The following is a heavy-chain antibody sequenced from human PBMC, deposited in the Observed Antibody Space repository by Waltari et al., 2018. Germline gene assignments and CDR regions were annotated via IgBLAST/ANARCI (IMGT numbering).Heavy chain of an antibody. CDR3: ARVRCGGSCYSNAFDI. CDR2: ISSSSSTI. J-gene: IGHJ3*02. V-gene: IGHV3-48*04. Sequence: EVQLVESGGGLVQPGGSLRLSCAASGFTFSSYSMNWVRQAPGKGLEWVSYISSSSSTIYYADSVKGRFTISRDNAKNSLYLQKNSLRAEDTAVYYCARVRCGGSCYSNAFDIWGQGTMVTVSS. D-gene: IGHD2-15*01. CDR1: GFTFSSYS.